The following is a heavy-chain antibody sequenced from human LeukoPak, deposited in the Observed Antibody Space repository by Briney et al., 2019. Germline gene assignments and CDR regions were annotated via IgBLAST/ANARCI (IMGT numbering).Heavy chain of an antibody. CDR2: IYSGGST. CDR3: ASMGTAMVTYFDY. Sequence: GGSLRLSCAASGFTVSSNYMSWVRQAPGKGLEWVSVIYSGGSTYYADSVKGRFTISRDNSKNTLYLQMNSLRAEDTAVYYCASMGTAMVTYFDYWGQGTLVTVSS. V-gene: IGHV3-66*01. D-gene: IGHD5-18*01. J-gene: IGHJ4*02. CDR1: GFTVSSNY.